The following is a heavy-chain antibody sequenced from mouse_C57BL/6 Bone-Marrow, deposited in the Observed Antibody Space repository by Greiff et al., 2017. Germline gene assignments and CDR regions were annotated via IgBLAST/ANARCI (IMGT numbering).Heavy chain of an antibody. CDR1: GYTFTDYE. V-gene: IGHV1-15*01. Sequence: VKLMESGAELVRPGASVTLSCKASGYTFTDYEMHWVKQTPVHGLEWIGAIDPETGGTAYNQKFKGKAILTADKSSSTAYMELRSLTSEDSAVYYCTRCDYDWYFDVWGTGTTVTVSS. CDR3: TRCDYDWYFDV. D-gene: IGHD2-4*01. J-gene: IGHJ1*03. CDR2: IDPETGGT.